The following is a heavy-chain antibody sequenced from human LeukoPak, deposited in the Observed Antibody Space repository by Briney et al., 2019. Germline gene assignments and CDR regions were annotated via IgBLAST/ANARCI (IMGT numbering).Heavy chain of an antibody. J-gene: IGHJ4*02. CDR3: ARDRSSGSYTY. V-gene: IGHV1-69*01. D-gene: IGHD6-19*01. Sequence: SXRVSCKASGGTFSSYAISWVRQAPGQGLEWMGGIIPIFGTANYAQKFQGRVTITADESTSTAYMELSSLRSEDTAVYYCARDRSSGSYTYWGQGTLVTVSS. CDR2: IIPIFGTA. CDR1: GGTFSSYA.